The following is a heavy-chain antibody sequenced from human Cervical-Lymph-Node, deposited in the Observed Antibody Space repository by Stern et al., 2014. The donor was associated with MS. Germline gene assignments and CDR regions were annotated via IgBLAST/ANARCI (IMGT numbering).Heavy chain of an antibody. CDR1: RDIFTNYY. J-gene: IGHJ5*02. CDR3: TLVSVVAGASDGFDP. D-gene: IGHD4/OR15-4a*01. CDR2: VSPKTGNT. V-gene: IGHV1-46*01. Sequence: VQLVESGAEVKKPGASMNISCKAPRDIFTNYYIHWVRQAPGLGLEWMGLVSPKTGNTRYAQSFEGRVTVTRDTSTTTVYMELSSLRSEDSAVYYCTLVSVVAGASDGFDPWGQGTRVTVSS.